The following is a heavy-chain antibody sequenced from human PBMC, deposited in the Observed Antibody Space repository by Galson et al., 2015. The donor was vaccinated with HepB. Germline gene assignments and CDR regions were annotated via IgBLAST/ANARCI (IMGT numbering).Heavy chain of an antibody. CDR2: INPNTGVT. J-gene: IGHJ6*03. CDR1: GYRFTGYF. Sequence: SVKVSCKASGYRFTGYFIHWVRQAPGQGLEWMGRINPNTGVTNYAQNFQGRVTMTRDTSITTAYIELNRLISDDTAIYYCAREGTGTENYHVDVWGNGTPVTVSS. D-gene: IGHD6-13*01. V-gene: IGHV1-2*06. CDR3: AREGTGTENYHVDV.